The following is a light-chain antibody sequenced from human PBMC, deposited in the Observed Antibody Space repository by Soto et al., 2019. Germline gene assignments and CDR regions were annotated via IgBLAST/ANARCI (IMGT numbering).Light chain of an antibody. CDR3: QQRSNWPPWT. CDR1: QSVSSY. CDR2: DAS. V-gene: IGKV3-11*01. J-gene: IGKJ1*01. Sequence: ELVLTQSPATLSLSPGERATLSCRASQSVSSYLAWYQQKPGQAPRLLIYDASNRATGIPARFSGSGSGTDFTLTISSLEREDFAVYYCQQRSNWPPWTFGQGTKVEIK.